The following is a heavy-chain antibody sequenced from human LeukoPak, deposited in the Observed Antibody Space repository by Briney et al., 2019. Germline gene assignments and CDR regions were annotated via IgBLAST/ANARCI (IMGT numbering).Heavy chain of an antibody. Sequence: PSETLSLTCTVSGGSISSYYWSWIRQPPGKGLEWIGYIYYSGSTNYNPSLKSRVTISVDTSKNQFSLKLRSVTAADTAVYYCARGSGSYSPFDYWGQGTLVTVSS. J-gene: IGHJ4*02. CDR1: GGSISSYY. D-gene: IGHD3-10*01. CDR3: ARGSGSYSPFDY. CDR2: IYYSGST. V-gene: IGHV4-59*01.